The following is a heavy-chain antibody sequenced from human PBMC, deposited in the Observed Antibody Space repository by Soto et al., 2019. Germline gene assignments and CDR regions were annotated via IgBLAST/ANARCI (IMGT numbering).Heavy chain of an antibody. CDR2: IYYSGST. CDR1: GGSISSYY. CDR3: ARWVDTAMVSYFDY. J-gene: IGHJ4*02. Sequence: PSETLSLTCTVSGGSISSYYWSWIRQQPGKGLEWIGYIYYSGSTNYNPSLKSRVTISVDTSKNQFSLKLSSVTAADTAVYYCARWVDTAMVSYFDYWGQGTLVTVSS. V-gene: IGHV4-59*01. D-gene: IGHD5-18*01.